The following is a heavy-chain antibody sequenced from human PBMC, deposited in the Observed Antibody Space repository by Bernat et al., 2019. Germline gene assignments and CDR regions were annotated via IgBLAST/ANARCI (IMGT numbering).Heavy chain of an antibody. J-gene: IGHJ6*02. D-gene: IGHD2-2*01. CDR3: ARDVCSSTSCCDYYYGMDV. Sequence: QVQLVQSGAEVKKPGASVKVSCKASGYTFTGYYMHWVRQAPGQGLEWMGWINPNSGGTNYAQKFQGWVTMTRDTSISTAYMELSRLRSDDTAVYYCARDVCSSTSCCDYYYGMDVWGQWTTVTVSS. V-gene: IGHV1-2*04. CDR2: INPNSGGT. CDR1: GYTFTGYY.